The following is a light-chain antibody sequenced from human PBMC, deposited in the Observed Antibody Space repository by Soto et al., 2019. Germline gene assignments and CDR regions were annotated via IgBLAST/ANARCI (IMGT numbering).Light chain of an antibody. Sequence: EIVLTQSPGTLSLSPGERVTLSCRASQSVNNNYLAWYQQKPGQAPRLLLFGASSRAAGVPDRFSGSGSGTDFTLTISRLEPEDFAVFYCQQYGSSPITFGQGTRLEI. J-gene: IGKJ5*01. V-gene: IGKV3-20*01. CDR1: QSVNNNY. CDR3: QQYGSSPIT. CDR2: GAS.